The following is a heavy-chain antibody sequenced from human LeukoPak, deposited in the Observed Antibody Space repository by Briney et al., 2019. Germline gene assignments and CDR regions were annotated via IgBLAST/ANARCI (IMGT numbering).Heavy chain of an antibody. D-gene: IGHD3-16*01. CDR3: AKDDDWGRFNH. Sequence: ASVKVSCKASGYTFTSYGINWVRQAPGQGLEWMGWISAYNGDTNYAQKLQGRVTMTTDTSTSTAYMELRSLRSDDTAVYYCAKDDDWGRFNHWGQGTLVTVSS. CDR2: ISAYNGDT. J-gene: IGHJ1*01. V-gene: IGHV1-18*01. CDR1: GYTFTSYG.